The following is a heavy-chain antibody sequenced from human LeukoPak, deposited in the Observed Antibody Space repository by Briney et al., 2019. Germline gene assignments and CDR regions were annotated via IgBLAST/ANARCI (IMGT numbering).Heavy chain of an antibody. CDR1: GGSISSGGYY. CDR2: IYHSGST. D-gene: IGHD3-3*01. J-gene: IGHJ4*02. Sequence: SQTLSLTCTVSGGSISSGGYYWSWIRQPPGKGLEWIGYIYHSGSTYYNPSLKSRVTISVDRSKNQFSLKLSSVTAADTAVYYCARRIRFLEWLLGAPFDYWGQGTLVTVSS. V-gene: IGHV4-30-2*01. CDR3: ARRIRFLEWLLGAPFDY.